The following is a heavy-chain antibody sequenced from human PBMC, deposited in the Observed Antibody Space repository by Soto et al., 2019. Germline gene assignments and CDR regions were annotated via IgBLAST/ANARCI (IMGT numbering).Heavy chain of an antibody. J-gene: IGHJ6*02. Sequence: PGGSLRLSCSASGFTLSSYVMHWVRQAPGKGLEYVSAIRTNGGSTYYADSVKGRFTISRDNPKNTVYLQMSSLRDEDTAVYYCVKDRVAVTEPNYYYYYGMDVWGQGTTVTVSS. D-gene: IGHD2-21*02. CDR2: IRTNGGST. CDR1: GFTLSSYV. CDR3: VKDRVAVTEPNYYYYYGMDV. V-gene: IGHV3-64D*06.